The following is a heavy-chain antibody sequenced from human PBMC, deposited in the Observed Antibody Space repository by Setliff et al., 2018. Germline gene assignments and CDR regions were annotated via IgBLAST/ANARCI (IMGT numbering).Heavy chain of an antibody. D-gene: IGHD6-19*01. CDR2: IIPIFGSA. Sequence: SVKVSCKASGYTFNSYGISWVRQAPGQGLEWMGGIIPIFGSANYARKFQGRVTVTADESTSTAYMELSSLRSEDTAVYYCARGSVEYSRGWYYFDYWAQGTLVTVSS. CDR3: ARGSVEYSRGWYYFDY. V-gene: IGHV1-69*13. CDR1: GYTFNSYG. J-gene: IGHJ4*02.